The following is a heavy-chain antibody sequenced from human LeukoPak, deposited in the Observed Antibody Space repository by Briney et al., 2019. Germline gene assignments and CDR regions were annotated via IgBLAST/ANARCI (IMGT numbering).Heavy chain of an antibody. D-gene: IGHD1-14*01. J-gene: IGHJ4*02. CDR2: IQSTTDGGTP. V-gene: IGHV3-15*01. CDR1: GLTFINAW. CDR3: TSGVGTLDY. Sequence: GGSLRLSCAASGLTFINAWMTWVRQAPGKGLEWVGRIQSTTDGGTPDYATPVKGRFTISRDDSKNTLYLQMNSLKTEDTAVYYCTSGVGTLDYWGQGALVTVSS.